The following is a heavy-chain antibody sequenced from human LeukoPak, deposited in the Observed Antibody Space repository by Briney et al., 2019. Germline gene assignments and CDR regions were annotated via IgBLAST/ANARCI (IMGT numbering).Heavy chain of an antibody. J-gene: IGHJ5*02. CDR2: ISGYNGNT. D-gene: IGHD3-22*01. CDR3: ARDGRHRYYYDSSGYYGSWFDP. CDR1: GYTFPGYG. Sequence: ASLKVSCKASGYTFPGYGISWARQAPGQGLEWMGWISGYNGNTKYAQRLQGRVTMTTDTSTSTAYMELRSLRSDDTAVYYCARDGRHRYYYDSSGYYGSWFDPWGQGTLVTVSS. V-gene: IGHV1-18*01.